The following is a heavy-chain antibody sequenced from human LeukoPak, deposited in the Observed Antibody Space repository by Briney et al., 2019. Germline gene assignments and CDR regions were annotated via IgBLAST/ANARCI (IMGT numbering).Heavy chain of an antibody. D-gene: IGHD6-6*01. V-gene: IGHV3-30*02. CDR3: ARVSIAARGLDY. Sequence: PGGSLRLSCAASGFTFSSYGMHWVRQAPGKGLEWVAFIRFDGSNKYYADSVKGRLTISRDNFKNTLYLQMNSLRAEDTAVYYCARVSIAARGLDYWGQGTLVTVSS. J-gene: IGHJ4*02. CDR1: GFTFSSYG. CDR2: IRFDGSNK.